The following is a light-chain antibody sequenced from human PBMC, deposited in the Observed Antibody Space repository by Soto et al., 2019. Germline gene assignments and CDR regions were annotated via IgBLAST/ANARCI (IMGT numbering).Light chain of an antibody. V-gene: IGKV3D-15*01. CDR1: QSVNSN. CDR3: QQYNTWART. Sequence: EIVMTQSPATLSVSPGERATLSCRASQSVNSNLAWYQQRPGQAPSLLIYGAFNRATNVSARFSGSGSGTEFTLNLTSLQSEDFANYYCQQYNTWARTVRQGTKVEIK. J-gene: IGKJ1*01. CDR2: GAF.